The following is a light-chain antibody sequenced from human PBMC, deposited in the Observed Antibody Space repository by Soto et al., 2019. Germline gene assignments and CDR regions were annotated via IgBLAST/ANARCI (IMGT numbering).Light chain of an antibody. Sequence: QSALTQPASLSGSPGQSITISCTGTSSDVGSYNLVSWYQQHPGKAHKLMIYEVNKRPSGVSNRFSGSKSGNTASLTISGLQAEDEADYYCCSYAGSSTLYVFGTGTKVTVL. CDR1: SSDVGSYNL. CDR3: CSYAGSSTLYV. CDR2: EVN. V-gene: IGLV2-23*02. J-gene: IGLJ1*01.